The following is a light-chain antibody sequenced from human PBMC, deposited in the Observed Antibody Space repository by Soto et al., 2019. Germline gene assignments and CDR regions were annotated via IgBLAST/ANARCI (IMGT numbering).Light chain of an antibody. V-gene: IGLV2-8*01. J-gene: IGLJ2*01. Sequence: QSALTQPPSASGSPGQSVTISCTGTSSDVGGYNYVSWYQQHPGKAPKFMIYEVSKRPSGVPDRFSGSKSGNTASLTVSGLQAEDEAVYYCSSYAASNNFVVFGGGTKVTVL. CDR2: EVS. CDR1: SSDVGGYNY. CDR3: SSYAASNNFVV.